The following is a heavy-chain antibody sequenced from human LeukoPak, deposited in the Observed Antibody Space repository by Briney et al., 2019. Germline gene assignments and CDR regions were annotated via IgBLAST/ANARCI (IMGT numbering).Heavy chain of an antibody. CDR3: ARQHDSYYSYYIDV. CDR2: LYHSDSA. CDR1: GYSISNGYY. J-gene: IGHJ6*03. Sequence: SETLSLTYAVSGYSISNGYYWVWIRQPPGRGLEWIGSLYHSDSAYYNTSLRRRFSMSVDTSKNQFSLTLSFVTAADTAVYYCARQHDSYYSYYIDVWGSGTTVTVSS. V-gene: IGHV4-38-2*01.